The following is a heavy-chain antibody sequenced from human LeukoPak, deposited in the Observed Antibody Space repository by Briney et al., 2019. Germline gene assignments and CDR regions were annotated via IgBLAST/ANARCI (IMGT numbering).Heavy chain of an antibody. Sequence: GGSLRLSCTASGFTFGSYAMNWVRQAPGKGLEWVAVISYDGRNKNHADSVKGRFTISRDKSKNTLYLQMNSLRAEDTAIYYCAKDYYDSSGYYFYYFDYWGQGTLVTVSS. CDR1: GFTFGSYA. D-gene: IGHD3-22*01. J-gene: IGHJ4*02. V-gene: IGHV3-30*04. CDR3: AKDYYDSSGYYFYYFDY. CDR2: ISYDGRNK.